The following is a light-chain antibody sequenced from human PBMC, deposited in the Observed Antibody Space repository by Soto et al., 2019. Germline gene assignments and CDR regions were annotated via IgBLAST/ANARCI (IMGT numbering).Light chain of an antibody. CDR2: AIS. V-gene: IGKV1-9*01. Sequence: DVQLTQSPSFLAASVGDRLTITCRASQDLKRFLAWYQQKPGKAPKLLFYAISTLQSGVPSRFSGSGSGTEFTLTISSLQPDDFATYYCQQVNTYPVTFGGGTKVEI. CDR3: QQVNTYPVT. J-gene: IGKJ4*01. CDR1: QDLKRF.